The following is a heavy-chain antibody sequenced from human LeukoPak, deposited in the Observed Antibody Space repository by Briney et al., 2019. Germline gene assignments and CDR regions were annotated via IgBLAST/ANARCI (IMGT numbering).Heavy chain of an antibody. Sequence: ASVKVSCKASGYTFTSYGISWVRQAPGQGLEWMGWISAYNGNTNYAQKLQGRVTMTTDTSTSTAYMELRSLRSDDTAVYYCARGHWAAAGTGRRPYMDVWGKGTTVTISS. CDR2: ISAYNGNT. CDR1: GYTFTSYG. J-gene: IGHJ6*03. CDR3: ARGHWAAAGTGRRPYMDV. V-gene: IGHV1-18*01. D-gene: IGHD6-13*01.